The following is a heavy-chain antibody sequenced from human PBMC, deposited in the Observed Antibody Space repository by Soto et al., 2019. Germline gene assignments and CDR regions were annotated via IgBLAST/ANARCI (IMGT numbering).Heavy chain of an antibody. J-gene: IGHJ4*02. D-gene: IGHD1-1*01. V-gene: IGHV4-59*01. CDR3: ARDVQL. CDR2: IYYSGST. Sequence: SEPLSLTGTVSGDSITGSYWSWIRQPPGKTLEWIGYIYYSGSTNYNPSLKSRVTISVDTSKNQFSLKLSSVTAADTAVYYCARDVQLWGQGTLVTVSS. CDR1: GDSITGSY.